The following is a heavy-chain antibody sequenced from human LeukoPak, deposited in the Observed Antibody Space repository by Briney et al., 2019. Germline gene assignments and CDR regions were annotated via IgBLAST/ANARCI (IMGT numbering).Heavy chain of an antibody. V-gene: IGHV3-21*01. J-gene: IGHJ6*04. Sequence: GGSLRLSCAAYGFTFSSYSMKSVRHPPGRWLEWVSSISSSSSYISYADSVKGRFAISRDNSKDSLYLQMNSLRAEDTAVYYCARFPEIVVVPGAPIYYYYGMDVWGKGTTVTVSS. CDR2: ISSSSSYI. CDR1: GFTFSSYS. D-gene: IGHD2-2*01. CDR3: ARFPEIVVVPGAPIYYYYGMDV.